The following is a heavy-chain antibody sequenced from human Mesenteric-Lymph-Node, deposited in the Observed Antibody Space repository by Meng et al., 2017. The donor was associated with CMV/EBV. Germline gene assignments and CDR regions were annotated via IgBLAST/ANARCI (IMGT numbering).Heavy chain of an antibody. V-gene: IGHV3-11*01. Sequence: GGSLRLSCAASGFTFSDYYMNWIRQAPGKGLEWVSYISSNGRTMYYADSVKGRFTISRDNAKNSLYLQMNSLRAEDTAVYYCAGGPTSGSGYSYFDYWGQGTLVTVSS. J-gene: IGHJ4*02. CDR1: GFTFSDYY. D-gene: IGHD3-3*01. CDR3: AGGPTSGSGYSYFDY. CDR2: ISSNGRTM.